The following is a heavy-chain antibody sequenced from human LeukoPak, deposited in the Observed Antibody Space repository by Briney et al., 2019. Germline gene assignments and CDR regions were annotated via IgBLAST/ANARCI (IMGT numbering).Heavy chain of an antibody. D-gene: IGHD6-13*01. V-gene: IGHV3-30*04. CDR2: ISYDGSNK. CDR1: EFTFSSNA. Sequence: PGGSLRLSCAASEFTFSSNAMHWVRQAPGKGLEWVAVISYDGSNKYYADSVKGRFTISRDNSKNTLYLQMNSLRAEDTAVYYCAKTKLSSPMPLYYYYMDVWGKGTTVTVSS. J-gene: IGHJ6*03. CDR3: AKTKLSSPMPLYYYYMDV.